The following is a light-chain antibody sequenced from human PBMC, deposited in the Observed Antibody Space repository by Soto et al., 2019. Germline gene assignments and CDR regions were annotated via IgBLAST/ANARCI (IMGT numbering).Light chain of an antibody. J-gene: IGKJ2*01. V-gene: IGKV1-5*03. CDR2: KAS. CDR1: QSISSW. CDR3: QQYNSYSRYT. Sequence: DIQMTQSPSTLSASVGDRVTITCRASQSISSWLAWYQQKPGKAPKLLIYKASSLESGVPSRFSGSGSGTKLHPNISSLQPDDFATYYCQQYNSYSRYTFGQGTKLEIK.